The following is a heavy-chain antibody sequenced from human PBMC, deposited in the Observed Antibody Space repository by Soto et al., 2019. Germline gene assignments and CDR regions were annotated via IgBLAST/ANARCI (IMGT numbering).Heavy chain of an antibody. CDR1: GGSITSSNW. D-gene: IGHD3-16*02. Sequence: SGTLSLTCAVSGGSITSSNWWSWVRQPPGKGLEWIGEIYHSGSTKYNPSLRSRVTMSVDKSKNQFSLKLSSVTAADTAVYYCARSDDYVWRRYPAYWGQGTLVPAS. CDR3: ARSDDYVWRRYPAY. V-gene: IGHV4-4*02. J-gene: IGHJ4*02. CDR2: IYHSGST.